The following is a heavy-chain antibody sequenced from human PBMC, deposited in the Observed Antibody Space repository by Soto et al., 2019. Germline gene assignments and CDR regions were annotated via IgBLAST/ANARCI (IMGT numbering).Heavy chain of an antibody. CDR3: ARRRASDYGGNNHPYYFDY. CDR2: ISYSGGT. Sequence: SETLSLTCIVSGDSISGSSFYWVWIRQPPWKGLEWIGGISYSGGTYNNPSLQSRVTISVDTSKNQFSLKLTSVTAADTAVYYCARRRASDYGGNNHPYYFDYWGQGTPVTVSS. D-gene: IGHD4-17*01. J-gene: IGHJ4*02. V-gene: IGHV4-39*01. CDR1: GDSISGSSFY.